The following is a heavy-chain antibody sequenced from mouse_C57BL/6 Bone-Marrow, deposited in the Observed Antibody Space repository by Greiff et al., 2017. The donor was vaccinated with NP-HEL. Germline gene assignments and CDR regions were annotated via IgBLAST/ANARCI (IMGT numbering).Heavy chain of an antibody. D-gene: IGHD1-1*01. CDR3: VRQNYYGTSWDWYFDV. CDR2: IRSKSNNYAT. V-gene: IGHV10-1*01. Sequence: EVKLVESGGGLVQPKGSLKLSCAASGFSFNTYAMNWVRQAPGKGLEWVARIRSKSNNYATYYADSVKDRFTISRDDSESMLYLQMNNLKTEDTAMYYCVRQNYYGTSWDWYFDVWGTGTTVTVSS. CDR1: GFSFNTYA. J-gene: IGHJ1*03.